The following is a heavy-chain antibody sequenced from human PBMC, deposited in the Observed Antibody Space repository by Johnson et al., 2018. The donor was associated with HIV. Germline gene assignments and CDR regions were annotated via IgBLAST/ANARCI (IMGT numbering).Heavy chain of an antibody. V-gene: IGHV3-43D*03. D-gene: IGHD4-23*01. Sequence: VQLVESGGVVVQPGGSLRLSCAASGFTFDDYAMHWVRQAPGKGLEWVSLISWDGGSTYYADSVKGRFTISRDNAKNSLYLQMNSLRAEDTAVYYCARATVESACDIWGQGTMVTVSS. CDR2: ISWDGGST. CDR3: ARATVESACDI. CDR1: GFTFDDYA. J-gene: IGHJ3*02.